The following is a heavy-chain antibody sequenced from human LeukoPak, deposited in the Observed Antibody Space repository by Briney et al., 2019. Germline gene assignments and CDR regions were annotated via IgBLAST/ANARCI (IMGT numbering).Heavy chain of an antibody. Sequence: GASVKVSCKASGYTFTSYYMHWVRQAPGQGLEWMGIINPSGGSTSYAQKFQGRVTMTRDTSTSTVYMELSSLRSEDTAVYYCAGNGLFGTHGAPFDYWGQGTLVTVSS. D-gene: IGHD3-16*01. J-gene: IGHJ4*02. V-gene: IGHV1-46*01. CDR1: GYTFTSYY. CDR3: AGNGLFGTHGAPFDY. CDR2: INPSGGST.